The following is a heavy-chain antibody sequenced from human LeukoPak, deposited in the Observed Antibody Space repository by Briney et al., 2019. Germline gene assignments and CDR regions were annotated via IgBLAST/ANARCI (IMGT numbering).Heavy chain of an antibody. CDR3: ARLGTGDCSGTCYGFDC. CDR2: IYYSGST. D-gene: IGHD2-2*01. J-gene: IGHJ4*02. Sequence: SETLSLTSTVSSGSISSNNYYWGWIRHPPGKGLQWIGNIYYSGSTYYNPSLKSRVIISVDTPKNQFSLKLSSVTAADTAVYFCARLGTGDCSGTCYGFDCWGQGTLVTVSS. CDR1: SGSISSNNYY. V-gene: IGHV4-39*01.